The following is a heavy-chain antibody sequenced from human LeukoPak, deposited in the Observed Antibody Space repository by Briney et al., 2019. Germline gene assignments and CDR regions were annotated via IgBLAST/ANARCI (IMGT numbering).Heavy chain of an antibody. Sequence: PSQTLSLTCTDSGGSSIGSGGYYWTWIRQPPEKGLEWIGYFYHRASYNPSLKSRVTISVDTSKNQFSLSLASVTAADTAVYYCVREGEYGEDYYWGQGAQVIVST. V-gene: IGHV4-31*03. CDR2: FYHRA. D-gene: IGHD4-17*01. CDR1: GGSSIGSGGYY. J-gene: IGHJ4*02. CDR3: VREGEYGEDYY.